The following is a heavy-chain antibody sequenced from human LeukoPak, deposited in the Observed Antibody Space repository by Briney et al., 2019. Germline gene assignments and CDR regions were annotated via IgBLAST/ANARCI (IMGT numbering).Heavy chain of an antibody. D-gene: IGHD2/OR15-2a*01. J-gene: IGHJ1*01. CDR2: ISGNGDST. CDR3: AKDLDDLNTFPPLFQN. V-gene: IGHV3-23*01. CDR1: GFTFSGYS. Sequence: GGSLRLSCAASGFTFSGYSMNWVRQAPGKGLEWISAISGNGDSTYYADSVNGRFTISRDNSKDTLYLQMDSLSVGDTAVYYCAKDLDDLNTFPPLFQNWGQDTLVTVSS.